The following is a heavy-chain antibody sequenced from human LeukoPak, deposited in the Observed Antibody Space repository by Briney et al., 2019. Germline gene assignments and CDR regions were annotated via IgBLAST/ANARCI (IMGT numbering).Heavy chain of an antibody. D-gene: IGHD5-24*01. CDR2: INHSGST. V-gene: IGHV4-34*01. CDR3: ARVRGKRWLQFRGPGDFDY. J-gene: IGHJ4*02. CDR1: GGSFSGYY. Sequence: SETLSLTCAVYGGSFSGYYWSWIRQPPGKGLEWIGEINHSGSTNYNPSLKSRVTISVDTSKNQFSLKLSSVTAADTAVYYCARVRGKRWLQFRGPGDFDYWGQGTLVTVSS.